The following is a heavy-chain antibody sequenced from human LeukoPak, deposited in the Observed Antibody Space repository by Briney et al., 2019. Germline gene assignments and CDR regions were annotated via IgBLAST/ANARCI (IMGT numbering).Heavy chain of an antibody. V-gene: IGHV1-2*04. Sequence: ASVKVSCKASGYTFTGYYMHWVRQAPGQGLEWMGWINPNSGGTNYAQKFQGWVTMTRDTSISTAYMELRSLRSDDTAVYYCARLTDTTVAPCDYWGQGTLVTVSS. J-gene: IGHJ4*02. CDR2: INPNSGGT. D-gene: IGHD5-18*01. CDR3: ARLTDTTVAPCDY. CDR1: GYTFTGYY.